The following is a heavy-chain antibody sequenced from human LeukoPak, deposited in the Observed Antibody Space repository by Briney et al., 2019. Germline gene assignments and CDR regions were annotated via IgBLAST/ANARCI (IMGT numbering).Heavy chain of an antibody. D-gene: IGHD3-10*01. CDR3: AKDMFSSGSPNWFDP. J-gene: IGHJ5*02. CDR2: ISWNSGSI. V-gene: IGHV3-9*01. CDR1: GFTFSDSY. Sequence: SGGSLRLSCAASGFTFSDSYMTWVRQAPGKGLEWVSGISWNSGSIGYADSVKGRFTISRDNAKNSLYLQMNSLRAEDTALYYCAKDMFSSGSPNWFDPWGQGTLVTVSS.